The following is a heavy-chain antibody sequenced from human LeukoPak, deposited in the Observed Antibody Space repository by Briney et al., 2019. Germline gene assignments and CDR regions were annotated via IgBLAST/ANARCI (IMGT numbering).Heavy chain of an antibody. CDR1: GFTFTSSA. D-gene: IGHD3-22*01. Sequence: SVKVSCKASGFTFTSSAVQWVRQARGQRLEWIGWIVVGSGNTNYAQKFQERVTITRDMSTSTAYMELSSQRSEDTAVYYCAAGLGESSGYYYVFGLSWGQGTLVTVSS. CDR2: IVVGSGNT. V-gene: IGHV1-58*01. J-gene: IGHJ5*02. CDR3: AAGLGESSGYYYVFGLS.